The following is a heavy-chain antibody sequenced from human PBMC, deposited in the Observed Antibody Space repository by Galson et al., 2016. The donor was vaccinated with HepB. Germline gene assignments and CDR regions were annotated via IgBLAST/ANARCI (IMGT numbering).Heavy chain of an antibody. Sequence: SLRLSCAASGFTFSSYSMNWVRQAPGKGLEWVSSIDSSSTYIYYADSVKGRFTISRDNAKNSLYLQMNSLRAEDTAVYYCAREGGIAVTGVSSDYWGQGTLVTVSS. CDR1: GFTFSSYS. V-gene: IGHV3-21*01. D-gene: IGHD6-19*01. CDR3: AREGGIAVTGVSSDY. CDR2: IDSSSTYI. J-gene: IGHJ4*02.